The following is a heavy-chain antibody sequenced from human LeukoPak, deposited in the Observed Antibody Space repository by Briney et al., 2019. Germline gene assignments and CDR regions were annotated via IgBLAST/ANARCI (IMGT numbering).Heavy chain of an antibody. Sequence: ASVKVSCKASGYTFTSYDINWVRQATGQGLEWMGWMSPNSGNTGYAQKFQGRVTMTRNTSISTAYMELSSLRSEDTAVYYCARGTKYSSSWYRWSLTYYFDYWGQGTLVTVSS. CDR3: ARGTKYSSSWYRWSLTYYFDY. D-gene: IGHD6-13*01. CDR2: MSPNSGNT. J-gene: IGHJ4*02. V-gene: IGHV1-8*01. CDR1: GYTFTSYD.